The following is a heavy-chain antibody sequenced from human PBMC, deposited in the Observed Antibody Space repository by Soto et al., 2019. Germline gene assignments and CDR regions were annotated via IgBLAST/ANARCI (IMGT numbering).Heavy chain of an antibody. Sequence: PGGSLGLSCSASGFTFSSYAIHWVRQAPGKGLEYVSGISSNGDSTSYADSVKGRFTISRDNDKNMVYLQMSSLRAEDTAVYYCVKSWGTMVRRAWFALCGRGALVGVSS. CDR2: ISSNGDST. CDR3: VKSWGTMVRRAWFAL. J-gene: IGHJ5*02. D-gene: IGHD3-10*01. CDR1: GFTFSSYA. V-gene: IGHV3-64D*06.